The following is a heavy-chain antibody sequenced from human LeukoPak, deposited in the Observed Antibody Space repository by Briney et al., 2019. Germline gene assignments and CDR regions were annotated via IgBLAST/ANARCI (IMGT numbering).Heavy chain of an antibody. J-gene: IGHJ4*02. Sequence: SETLSLTCAVYGGSFSGYYWGWIRQPPGKGLEWIGEINHSGSTNYNPSLKSRVTISVDTSKNQFSLKLRSVTAADTAVYYCAKVTGYMIEDYFDYWGQGTLVTVSS. CDR3: AKVTGYMIEDYFDY. CDR2: INHSGST. CDR1: GGSFSGYY. V-gene: IGHV4-34*01. D-gene: IGHD3-22*01.